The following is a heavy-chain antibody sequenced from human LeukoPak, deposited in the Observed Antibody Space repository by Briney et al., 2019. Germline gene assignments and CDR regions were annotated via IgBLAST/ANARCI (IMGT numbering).Heavy chain of an antibody. J-gene: IGHJ4*02. D-gene: IGHD6-13*01. CDR3: ARHFSSIAAAGIPFDY. CDR2: IYPIDSDT. V-gene: IGHV5-51*01. Sequence: GESLKISCQGSGYSFTSFWIAWVRQMPGKGLVRMGIIYPIDSDTRYSPSFQGHVTISADTSISTAYLQWNSLKASDTAMYYCARHFSSIAAAGIPFDYWGQGTLVTVSS. CDR1: GYSFTSFW.